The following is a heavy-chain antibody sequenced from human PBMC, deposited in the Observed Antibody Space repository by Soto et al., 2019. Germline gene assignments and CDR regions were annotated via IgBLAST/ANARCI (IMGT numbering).Heavy chain of an antibody. CDR3: ASINLGYCSSTSCSRYYMDV. D-gene: IGHD2-2*01. J-gene: IGHJ6*03. CDR1: GGPISNSNYY. V-gene: IGHV4-39*01. CDR2: IYYSGSN. Sequence: SETLSLTCTVSGGPISNSNYYWGWIRQPPGKGLEWIGSIYYSGSNHNNPSLKSRVTISVDTSKNQFSLKLSSVTAADTAVYYCASINLGYCSSTSCSRYYMDVWGKGTTVTVSS.